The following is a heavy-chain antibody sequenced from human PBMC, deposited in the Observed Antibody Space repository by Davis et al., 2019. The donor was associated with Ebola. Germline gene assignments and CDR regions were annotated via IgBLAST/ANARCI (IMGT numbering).Heavy chain of an antibody. V-gene: IGHV4-59*08. CDR1: GGSIGSYY. D-gene: IGHD3-9*01. J-gene: IGHJ5*02. CDR3: AGDILP. CDR2: IYYSGST. Sequence: SETLSLTCTVSGGSIGSYYWSWIRQPPGKGLEWIGYIYYSGSTNYNPSLKSRVTISVDTSKNQFSLKLSSVTAADTAVYYCAGDILPWGQGTLVTVSS.